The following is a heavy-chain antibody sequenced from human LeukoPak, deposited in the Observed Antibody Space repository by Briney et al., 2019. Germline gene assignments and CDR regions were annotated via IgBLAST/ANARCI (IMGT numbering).Heavy chain of an antibody. J-gene: IGHJ4*02. V-gene: IGHV3-33*01. D-gene: IGHD6-25*01. CDR2: ILSDGSKE. Sequence: PGGSLRLSCAASGFTFSSYGMHWVRQAPGKGLEWVAVILSDGSKEFYTDSVKGRFTISRDNSKNTLYLQMNSLRAEDTAVYYCARVGYRSGYHYFDYWGQGSLVTVSS. CDR3: ARVGYRSGYHYFDY. CDR1: GFTFSSYG.